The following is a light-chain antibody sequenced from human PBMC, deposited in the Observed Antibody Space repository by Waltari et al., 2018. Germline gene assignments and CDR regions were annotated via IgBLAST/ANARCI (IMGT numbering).Light chain of an antibody. J-gene: IGKJ1*01. CDR3: QQHSNWPPSIT. V-gene: IGKV3-11*01. Sequence: EVVLTQSPAALSLSPGERASLSCRASQSVDTSLAWYQQTPGQAPRLVIYDASKRATGIPPRFSGSGSGTDFTLTISSLEPEDFTVYYCQQHSNWPPSITFGQGTKVEI. CDR1: QSVDTS. CDR2: DAS.